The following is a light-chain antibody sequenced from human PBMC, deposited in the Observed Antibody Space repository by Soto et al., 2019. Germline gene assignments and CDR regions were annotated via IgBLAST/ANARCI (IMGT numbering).Light chain of an antibody. CDR1: QSVSSSY. J-gene: IGKJ5*01. CDR2: GAS. V-gene: IGKV3-20*01. Sequence: EIVLTQSPGTLSLSPGERATLSCRASQSVSSSYLAWYQQKTDQAPRLLIYGASSRATGIPDRFSGSGSGTDFTLTISRLEPEDFAVYYCQQFGNSPKTFGQGTRLEIK. CDR3: QQFGNSPKT.